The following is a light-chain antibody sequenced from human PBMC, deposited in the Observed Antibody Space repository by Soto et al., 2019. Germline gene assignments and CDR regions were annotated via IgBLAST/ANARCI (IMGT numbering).Light chain of an antibody. V-gene: IGLV1-44*01. CDR2: SNN. Sequence: QSVLTQPPSASGTPGQRVTSSCSGSSSNIGSNTVNWYQHLPGTAPKLLIYSNNQRPSGVPDRFSGSKSGTSASLAISGLQAEDEADYYCAAWDDSLNGLVVFGGGTKVTVL. J-gene: IGLJ2*01. CDR3: AAWDDSLNGLVV. CDR1: SSNIGSNT.